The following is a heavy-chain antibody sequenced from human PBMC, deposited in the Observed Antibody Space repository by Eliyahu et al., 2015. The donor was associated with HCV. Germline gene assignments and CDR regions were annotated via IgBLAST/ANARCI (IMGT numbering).Heavy chain of an antibody. J-gene: IGHJ4*02. V-gene: IGHV4-39*01. CDR3: ARCGSSCPPFDY. Sequence: QLQLQESGPGLVKPSETLSLTCTVSGGSISSSSYYWGWIRQPPGKGLEWIGSIYYSGSTYYNPSLKSRVTISVDTSKNQFSLKLSSVTAADTAVYYCARCGSSCPPFDYWGQGTLVTVSS. CDR2: IYYSGST. CDR1: GGSISSSSYY. D-gene: IGHD6-13*01.